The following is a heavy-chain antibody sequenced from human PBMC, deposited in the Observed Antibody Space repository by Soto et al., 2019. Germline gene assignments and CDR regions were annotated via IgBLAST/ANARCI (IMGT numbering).Heavy chain of an antibody. D-gene: IGHD3-10*01. V-gene: IGHV3-7*01. Sequence: EVQLVESGGGLVQPGGSLRLSCAASGFTFSSNWMSWVRQAPGKGLEWVANIKQDGSEKYYVDSVKGRFTISRDNAKNSLYLQMNILRAEDTAVYYCARDKYYGSGSYWIYYYYYMDVWGKGTTVTVSS. CDR2: IKQDGSEK. J-gene: IGHJ6*03. CDR3: ARDKYYGSGSYWIYYYYYMDV. CDR1: GFTFSSNW.